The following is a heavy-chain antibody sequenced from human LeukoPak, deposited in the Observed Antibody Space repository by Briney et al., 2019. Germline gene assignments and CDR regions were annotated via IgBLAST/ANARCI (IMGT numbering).Heavy chain of an antibody. Sequence: SETLSLTCAVYGGSFSGYYWSWIRQPPGKGLEWIGEINHSGSTNYNPSLKSRVTISVDTSKNQFSLKLSSVTAADTAVYYCASSGAWYYYYGMDVWGQGTTVTVS. CDR2: INHSGST. CDR3: ASSGAWYYYYGMDV. CDR1: GGSFSGYY. J-gene: IGHJ6*02. D-gene: IGHD3-10*01. V-gene: IGHV4-34*01.